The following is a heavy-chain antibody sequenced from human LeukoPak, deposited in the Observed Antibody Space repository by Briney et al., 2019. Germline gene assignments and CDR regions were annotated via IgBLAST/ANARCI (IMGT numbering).Heavy chain of an antibody. J-gene: IGHJ4*02. CDR2: IYYSGST. V-gene: IGHV4-31*03. CDR3: ARGGFGSGYYLQKYYFDY. D-gene: IGHD3-3*01. CDR1: GGSISSGGYY. Sequence: PSQTLSLTCTVSGGSISSGGYYWSWIRQHPGKGLEWIGYIYYSGSTNYNPSLKSRVTISVDTSKNQFSLKLSSVTAADTAVYYCARGGFGSGYYLQKYYFDYWGQGTLVTVSS.